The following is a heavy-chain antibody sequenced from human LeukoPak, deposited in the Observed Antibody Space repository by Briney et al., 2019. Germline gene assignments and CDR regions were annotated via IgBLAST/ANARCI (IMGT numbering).Heavy chain of an antibody. J-gene: IGHJ4*02. D-gene: IGHD4-17*01. CDR2: ISYDGSNK. CDR1: GFTFSSYG. V-gene: IGHV3-30*18. CDR3: AKDGSSYGDRFDY. Sequence: GRSLRPSCAASGFTFSSYGMHWVRQAPGKGLEWVAVISYDGSNKYYADSVKGRFTISRDNSKNTLYLQMNSLRAEDTAVYYCAKDGSSYGDRFDYWGQGTLVTVSS.